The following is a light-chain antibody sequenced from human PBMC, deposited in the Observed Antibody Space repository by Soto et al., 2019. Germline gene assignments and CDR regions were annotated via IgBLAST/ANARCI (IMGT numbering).Light chain of an antibody. J-gene: IGLJ3*02. CDR2: YDD. Sequence: QSVLTQPPSLSEAXXXRXXXXXXXXXXXIGNNAVNWYLQLPGKAPKLLMYYDDLKPSGVSDRFSGSKSGTTASLAISGLESEDEGAYHCATWDDSLNGVVFGGGTKLTVL. CDR1: XXXIGNNA. CDR3: ATWDDSLNGVV. V-gene: IGLV1-36*01.